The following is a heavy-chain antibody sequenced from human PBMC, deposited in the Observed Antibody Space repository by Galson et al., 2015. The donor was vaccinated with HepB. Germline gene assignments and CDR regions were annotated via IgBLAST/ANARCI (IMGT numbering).Heavy chain of an antibody. CDR1: GFTFSSYA. CDR3: ARRANAGGIRVAGRTDWYFAL. V-gene: IGHV3-64*02. D-gene: IGHD6-19*01. Sequence: SLRLSCAASGFTFSSYAMHWVRQAPGKGLEYVSAISSDGGSSYYADSVEGRFTISRDNSKNTLYLQMGSLRAEDMAVYYCARRANAGGIRVAGRTDWYFALWGRATLVTVSS. CDR2: ISSDGGSS. J-gene: IGHJ2*01.